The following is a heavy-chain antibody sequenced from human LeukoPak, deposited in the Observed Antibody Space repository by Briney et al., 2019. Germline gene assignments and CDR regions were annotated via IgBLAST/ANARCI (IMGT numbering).Heavy chain of an antibody. CDR2: VYTSGTT. D-gene: IGHD1-7*01. Sequence: PSETLSLTCTVSRASISSGTYYWNWIRQPAGKGPEWIGRVYTSGTTNYNPSLRGRVTISVDTSKNQFSLKLSSVTAADTAVYYCARGRGPGWNYRGLFDYWGQGTLVTVSS. CDR3: ARGRGPGWNYRGLFDY. V-gene: IGHV4-61*02. CDR1: RASISSGTYY. J-gene: IGHJ4*02.